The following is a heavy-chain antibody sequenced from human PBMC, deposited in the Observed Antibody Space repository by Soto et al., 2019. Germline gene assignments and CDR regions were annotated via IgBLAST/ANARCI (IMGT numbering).Heavy chain of an antibody. D-gene: IGHD1-1*01. Sequence: PSATLCLTCTVSGASISGFYWSWIRNSAGKGLEWIGRIYATGTTDYNPSLKSRVMMSVDTSKKQFSLKLRSVTAADTAVYYCVRDGTKTLRDWFDPWGQGMSVTVSS. CDR3: VRDGTKTLRDWFDP. J-gene: IGHJ5*02. CDR1: GASISGFY. V-gene: IGHV4-4*07. CDR2: IYATGTT.